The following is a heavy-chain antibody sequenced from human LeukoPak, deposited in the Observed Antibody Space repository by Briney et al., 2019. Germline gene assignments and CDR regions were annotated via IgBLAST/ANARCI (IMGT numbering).Heavy chain of an antibody. CDR1: GYTFTSYG. V-gene: IGHV1-18*01. CDR2: ISAYNGNT. D-gene: IGHD3-3*01. CDR3: ARDKGNYDFWSGTIYYYYYYYMDV. J-gene: IGHJ6*03. Sequence: ASVKVSCKASGYTFTSYGISWVRQAPGQGLEWMGWISAYNGNTNYAQKLQGRVTMTTDTSTSTAYMELRSLRSDDTAVYYCARDKGNYDFWSGTIYYYYYYYMDVWGKGTTVTISS.